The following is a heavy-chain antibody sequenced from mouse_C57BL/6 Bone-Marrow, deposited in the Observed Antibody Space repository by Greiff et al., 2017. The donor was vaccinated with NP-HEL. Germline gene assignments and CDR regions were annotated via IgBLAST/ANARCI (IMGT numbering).Heavy chain of an antibody. CDR3: ARGYYAMDY. CDR2: IDPSDSYT. V-gene: IGHV1-69*01. Sequence: QVQLQQPGAELVMPGASVKLSCTASGYTFTSYWMHWVKQRPGQGLEWIGEIDPSDSYTNYNQKFKGKSTLTVDKSSSTAYMQLSSLTSEDSAVYYCARGYYAMDYWGQGTSVTVSS. J-gene: IGHJ4*01. CDR1: GYTFTSYW.